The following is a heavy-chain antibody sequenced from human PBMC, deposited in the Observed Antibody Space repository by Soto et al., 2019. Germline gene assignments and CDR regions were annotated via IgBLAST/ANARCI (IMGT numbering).Heavy chain of an antibody. D-gene: IGHD4-17*01. CDR1: GDSISSDYYH. Sequence: SETLSLTCTVSGDSISSDYYHWTWIRQSPGKGLEWIGYINHSGSINYNPSLKSRVTISVDTSKNQFSLQLSSVTAADTAVYYCARFPPGRETTDRFDYWGQGTLVTVSS. CDR3: ARFPPGRETTDRFDY. V-gene: IGHV4-30-4*08. CDR2: INHSGSI. J-gene: IGHJ4*02.